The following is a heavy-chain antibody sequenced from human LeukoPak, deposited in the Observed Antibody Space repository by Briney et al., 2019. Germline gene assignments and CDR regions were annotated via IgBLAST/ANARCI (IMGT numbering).Heavy chain of an antibody. CDR1: GFTFSSYG. CDR2: ISYDGSNK. D-gene: IGHD6-19*01. J-gene: IGHJ4*02. Sequence: PGGSLRLSCAASGFTFSSYGTHWVRQAPGKGLEWVAVISYDGSNKYYADSVKGRFTISRDNSKNTLYLQMNSLRAEDTAVYYCAKDQDPIAVAGYYFDYWGQGTLVTVSS. CDR3: AKDQDPIAVAGYYFDY. V-gene: IGHV3-30*18.